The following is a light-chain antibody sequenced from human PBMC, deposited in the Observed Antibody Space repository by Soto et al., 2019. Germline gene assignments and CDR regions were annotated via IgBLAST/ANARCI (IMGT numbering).Light chain of an antibody. CDR1: QSISSY. J-gene: IGKJ1*01. V-gene: IGKV1-39*01. CDR3: QQGYSTPPT. CDR2: AAS. Sequence: DIQMTQSPSSLSASVGDRVTTTCRASQSISSYLNWYQQKPGKAPKLLIYAASSLQSGVPSRFSGSGSGTDFTLTISSLQPEDFATYYCQQGYSTPPTFGQGTKVDIK.